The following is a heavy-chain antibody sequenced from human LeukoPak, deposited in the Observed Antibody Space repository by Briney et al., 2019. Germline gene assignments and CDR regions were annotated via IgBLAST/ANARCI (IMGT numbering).Heavy chain of an antibody. CDR3: ARGGYNSGWSDFDY. CDR1: GGSISSYY. V-gene: IGHV4-59*12. D-gene: IGHD6-19*01. CDR2: IYHSGST. Sequence: SETLSLTCTVSGGSISSYYWSWIRQPPGKGLEWIGYIYHSGSTYYNPSLKSRVTISVDRSKNQFSLKLSSVTAADTAVYYCARGGYNSGWSDFDYWGQGTLVTVSS. J-gene: IGHJ4*02.